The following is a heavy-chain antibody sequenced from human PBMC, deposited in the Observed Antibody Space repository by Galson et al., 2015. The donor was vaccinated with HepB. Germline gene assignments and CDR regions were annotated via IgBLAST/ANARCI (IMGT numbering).Heavy chain of an antibody. CDR2: ISPSSAYI. D-gene: IGHD1-26*01. J-gene: IGHJ4*02. V-gene: IGHV3-21*01. Sequence: SLRLYCTASGCTFRPYSLNWVRQAPGKGLEWVSSISPSSAYIYHADSVKGRFTISRDDAENSLFLQMNSLRSEDTGVYYCTRERKVGATTGDYWGQGTLVTVSS. CDR3: TRERKVGATTGDY. CDR1: GCTFRPYS.